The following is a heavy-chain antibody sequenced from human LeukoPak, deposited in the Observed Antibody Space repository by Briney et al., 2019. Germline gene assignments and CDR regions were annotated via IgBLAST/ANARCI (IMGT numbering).Heavy chain of an antibody. J-gene: IGHJ6*02. D-gene: IGHD2-2*01. Sequence: SETLSLTCTVSGGSISNYYWSWIRQPPGKGLEWIGYIYYSGSTNYNPSLKSRVTISVDTSKNQFSLKLSSVTAADTAVYYCARLKSSRDPIVVVPAAVGPRRDYYYYYGMDVWGQGTTVTVSS. V-gene: IGHV4-59*08. CDR3: ARLKSSRDPIVVVPAAVGPRRDYYYYYGMDV. CDR2: IYYSGST. CDR1: GGSISNYY.